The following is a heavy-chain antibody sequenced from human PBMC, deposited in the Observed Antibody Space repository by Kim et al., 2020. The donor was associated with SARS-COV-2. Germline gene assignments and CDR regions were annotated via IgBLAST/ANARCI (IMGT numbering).Heavy chain of an antibody. V-gene: IGHV4-59*13. CDR2: IYYSGST. J-gene: IGHJ6*02. Sequence: SETLSLTCTVSGGSISSYYWSWIRQPPGKGLEWIGYIYYSGSTNYNPSLKSRVTISVDTSKNQFSLKLSSVTAADTAVYYCAKDYGSGVNCCGMDVWGQGTTVTVSS. D-gene: IGHD3-10*01. CDR3: AKDYGSGVNCCGMDV. CDR1: GGSISSYY.